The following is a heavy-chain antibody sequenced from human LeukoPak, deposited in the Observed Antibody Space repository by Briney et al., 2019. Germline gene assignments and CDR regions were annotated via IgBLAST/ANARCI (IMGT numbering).Heavy chain of an antibody. CDR1: GFTFSSYG. Sequence: GGSLRLSCAASGFTFSSYGMHWVRQAPGKGLGWGAFIRYDGSNKYYADSVKGRFTISRDNSKNTLYLQMNSLRAEATAVYYCAKAAWGSSTSWGNYWGQGTLVTVSS. CDR3: AKAAWGSSTSWGNY. D-gene: IGHD2-2*01. J-gene: IGHJ4*02. V-gene: IGHV3-30*02. CDR2: IRYDGSNK.